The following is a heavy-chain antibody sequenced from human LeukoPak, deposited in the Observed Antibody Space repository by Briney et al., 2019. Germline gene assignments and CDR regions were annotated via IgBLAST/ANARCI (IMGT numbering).Heavy chain of an antibody. D-gene: IGHD3-3*01. Sequence: SETLSLTCTVSGGSVSSGSYYWSWIRQPPGKGLEWIGYIYYSGSTNYNPSLKSRVTISVDTSKNQFSLKLSSVTAADTAVYYCARQKGTLTIFGVVILSPDFDYWGQGTLVTVSS. J-gene: IGHJ4*02. V-gene: IGHV4-61*01. CDR2: IYYSGST. CDR3: ARQKGTLTIFGVVILSPDFDY. CDR1: GGSVSSGSYY.